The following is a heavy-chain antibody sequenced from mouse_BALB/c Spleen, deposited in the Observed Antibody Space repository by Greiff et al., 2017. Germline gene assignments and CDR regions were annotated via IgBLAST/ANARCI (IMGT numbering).Heavy chain of an antibody. CDR2: INSNGGST. CDR1: GFTFSSYG. D-gene: IGHD4-1*01. V-gene: IGHV5-6-3*01. Sequence: EVKLMESGGGLVQPGGSLKLSCAASGFTFSSYGMSWVRQTPDKRLELVATINSNGGSTYYPDSVKGRFTISRDNAKNTLYLQMSSLKSEDTAMYYCARDRVGLRYFDYWGQGTTLTVSS. J-gene: IGHJ2*01. CDR3: ARDRVGLRYFDY.